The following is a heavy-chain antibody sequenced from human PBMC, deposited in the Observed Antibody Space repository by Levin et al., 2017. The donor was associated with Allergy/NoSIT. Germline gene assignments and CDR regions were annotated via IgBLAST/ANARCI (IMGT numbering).Heavy chain of an antibody. Sequence: GGSLRLSCAASGFTFSSYSMNWVRQAPGKGLEWVSSISSSSSYIYYADSVKGRFTISRDNAKNSLYLQMNSLRAEDTAVYYCARDLRNTFGGVIVIPIDRGAFDIWGQGTMVTVSS. CDR2: ISSSSSYI. CDR3: ARDLRNTFGGVIVIPIDRGAFDI. D-gene: IGHD3-16*02. CDR1: GFTFSSYS. J-gene: IGHJ3*02. V-gene: IGHV3-21*01.